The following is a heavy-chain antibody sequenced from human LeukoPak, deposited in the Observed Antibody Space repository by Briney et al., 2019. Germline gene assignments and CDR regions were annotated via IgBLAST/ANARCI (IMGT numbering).Heavy chain of an antibody. J-gene: IGHJ3*02. D-gene: IGHD3-10*01. V-gene: IGHV3-48*03. CDR2: SSSSGRTI. CDR3: ARDRGGGPRDAFDI. Sequence: YPGGSLRLSCAASGFTFNSYEMNWVRQAPGKGLEWVSYSSSSGRTIYYADSVKGRFTVPRDNAKNSLYLQMNSLRAEDTAVYYCARDRGGGPRDAFDIWGQGTMVTVSS. CDR1: GFTFNSYE.